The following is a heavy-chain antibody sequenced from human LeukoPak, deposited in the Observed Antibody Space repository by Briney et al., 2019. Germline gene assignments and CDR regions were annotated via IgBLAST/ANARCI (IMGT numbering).Heavy chain of an antibody. CDR2: ISDIGSI. Sequence: SETLSLTCAVYGGSLSGSYWSWIRQPPGKGLEWIAYISDIGSINYNPSLKSRVTISLDTSKNQFSLKLSSVTAADTAVYYCARGDAFDIWGQGTMVTVSS. J-gene: IGHJ3*02. CDR1: GGSLSGSY. V-gene: IGHV4-34*01. CDR3: ARGDAFDI.